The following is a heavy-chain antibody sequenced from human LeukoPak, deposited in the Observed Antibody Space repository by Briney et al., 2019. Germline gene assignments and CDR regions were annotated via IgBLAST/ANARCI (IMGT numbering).Heavy chain of an antibody. V-gene: IGHV3-64*01. CDR2: ISSNGGST. CDR1: GFTFSNYA. D-gene: IGHD1-26*01. Sequence: PGGSLRLSCAASGFTFSNYAMHWVRQAPGKGLEYVSAISSNGGSTYYANSVKGRFTISRDNSKNTLYLQMGSLRAEDMAVYYCAREISGSYYDYFDYWGQGTLVTVSS. CDR3: AREISGSYYDYFDY. J-gene: IGHJ4*02.